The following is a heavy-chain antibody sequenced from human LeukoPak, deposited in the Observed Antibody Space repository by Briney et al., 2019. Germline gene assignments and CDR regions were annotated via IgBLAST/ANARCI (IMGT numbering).Heavy chain of an antibody. J-gene: IGHJ1*01. V-gene: IGHV3-74*01. CDR1: GFTFSMYW. CDR2: INTDGSTT. D-gene: IGHD1-26*01. Sequence: GGSLRLSCAVSGFTFSMYWMHWVRQAPGKGLLWVSRINTDGSTTNYADSVKGRFTISRDNAKNTLYLQMNSLRSEDTAVYYCARVPPSVGEATSEYFQDWGQGTLVTVSS. CDR3: ARVPPSVGEATSEYFQD.